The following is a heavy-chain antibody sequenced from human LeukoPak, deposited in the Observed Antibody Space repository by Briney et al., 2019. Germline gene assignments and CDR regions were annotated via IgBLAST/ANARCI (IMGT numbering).Heavy chain of an antibody. J-gene: IGHJ4*02. V-gene: IGHV3-23*01. CDR2: ISGSGGST. Sequence: PGGSLRLSCAASGFTFSSYGMSWVRQAPGKGLEWVSAISGSGGSTYYADSVKGRFTISSDNSKNTLYLQMNSLRAEDTAVYYCARRAGAYSHPYDYWGQGTLVTVSS. D-gene: IGHD4/OR15-4a*01. CDR3: ARRAGAYSHPYDY. CDR1: GFTFSSYG.